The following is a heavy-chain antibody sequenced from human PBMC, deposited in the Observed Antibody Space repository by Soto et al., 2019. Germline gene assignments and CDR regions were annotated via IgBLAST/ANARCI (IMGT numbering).Heavy chain of an antibody. CDR1: GVTCISHA. J-gene: IGHJ5*02. V-gene: IGHV3-23*01. D-gene: IGHD2-8*01. Sequence: GLSLRLSCAAAGVTCISHASSWVLQAPGKGLEWVSEISGSGATTHYADSVKGRFTISRDNPKSTLYLEMNSLRAEDTATYYCAKDPQWAGWLAPWGPGTLVTVSS. CDR3: AKDPQWAGWLAP. CDR2: ISGSGATT.